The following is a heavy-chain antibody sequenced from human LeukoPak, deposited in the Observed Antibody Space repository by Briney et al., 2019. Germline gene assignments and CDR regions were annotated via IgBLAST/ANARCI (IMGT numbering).Heavy chain of an antibody. CDR3: AIEEDLWAAAGTIDY. Sequence: SVNVSCMASGGTFSSYAISWVRQAPGQGLEWMGRIIPNFGIANYAQKFQGRVTIPADKTTSTAYMELSSLRSEDTAVYYFAIEEDLWAAAGTIDYWGQGTLVTVSS. J-gene: IGHJ4*02. V-gene: IGHV1-69*04. CDR1: GGTFSSYA. CDR2: IIPNFGIA. D-gene: IGHD6-13*01.